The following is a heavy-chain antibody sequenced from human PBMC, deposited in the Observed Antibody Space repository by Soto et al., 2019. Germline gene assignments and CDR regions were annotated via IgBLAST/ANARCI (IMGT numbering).Heavy chain of an antibody. CDR3: ARGGHVVVVTAALDY. Sequence: QVQLVQSGAEVKKPGASVKVSCKEYGDTFTDYYIHWVRQAPGQGLEWMGTVNPSGGHTTYAQHFLGRMTITRDTSTSTLYMELTSLTSEDTAVDYCARGGHVVVVTAALDYWGQGTLVTVS. V-gene: IGHV1-46*01. CDR1: GDTFTDYY. J-gene: IGHJ4*02. D-gene: IGHD2-21*02. CDR2: VNPSGGHT.